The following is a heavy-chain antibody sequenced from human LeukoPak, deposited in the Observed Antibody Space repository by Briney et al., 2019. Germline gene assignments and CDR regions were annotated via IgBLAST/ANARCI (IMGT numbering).Heavy chain of an antibody. V-gene: IGHV1-2*02. CDR2: INPNSGGT. CDR3: ARTASGSYRPIDY. J-gene: IGHJ4*02. CDR1: GYTFTGYY. Sequence: ASVKVSCKASGYTFTGYYMHWGRQAPGQGLEWMGWINPNSGGTNYAQKFQGRVTMTRDTSISTAYMELSRLRSDDTAVYYCARTASGSYRPIDYWGQGTLVTVSS. D-gene: IGHD1-26*01.